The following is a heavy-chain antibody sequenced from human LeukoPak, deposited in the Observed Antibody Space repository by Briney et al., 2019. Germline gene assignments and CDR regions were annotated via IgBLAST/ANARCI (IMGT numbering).Heavy chain of an antibody. D-gene: IGHD6-19*01. CDR2: ISGGGSST. CDR1: GFTFSSYA. J-gene: IGHJ4*02. V-gene: IGHV3-23*01. CDR3: AKGVAVASPYYFDY. Sequence: GGSLRLSCAASGFTFSSYAMSWVRQAPGKGLEWVSPISGGGSSTYYADSVKGRFTISRDNSKNTLYLQMNSLRAEDTAVYYCAKGVAVASPYYFDYWGQGTLVTVSS.